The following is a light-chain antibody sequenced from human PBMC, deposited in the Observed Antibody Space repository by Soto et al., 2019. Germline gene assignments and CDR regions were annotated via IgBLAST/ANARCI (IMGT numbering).Light chain of an antibody. J-gene: IGLJ1*01. Sequence: QSVLTQPPSASGTPGQRVTISCSGSSSNIGSNTVNWYQQLQGTAPKLLIYSNNQRPSGVPDRFSGSKSGTSASLAISGLQSEDEADYYCAAWDDSLNGHVFGTGTKLTVL. V-gene: IGLV1-44*01. CDR1: SSNIGSNT. CDR2: SNN. CDR3: AAWDDSLNGHV.